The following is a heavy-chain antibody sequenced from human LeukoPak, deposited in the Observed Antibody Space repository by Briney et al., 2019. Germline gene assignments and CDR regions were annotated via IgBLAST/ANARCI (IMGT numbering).Heavy chain of an antibody. D-gene: IGHD4-17*01. Sequence: ASVKVSRKASGYTFTGYYIHWVRQASGQGLEWMGWINPNSGDTNFAQNFQGRVTMTRDTSISTAYMEVSRLRSDDTAVYYCARGGYGDYDTLDHWGQGTQVTVSS. V-gene: IGHV1-2*02. CDR3: ARGGYGDYDTLDH. CDR2: INPNSGDT. J-gene: IGHJ4*02. CDR1: GYTFTGYY.